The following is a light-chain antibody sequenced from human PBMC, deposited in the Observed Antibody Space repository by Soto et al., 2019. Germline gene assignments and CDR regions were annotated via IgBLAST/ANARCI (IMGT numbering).Light chain of an antibody. J-gene: IGLJ1*01. CDR3: CSYAGSYTFYV. CDR1: SSDVESYNL. V-gene: IGLV2-11*01. CDR2: DVS. Sequence: QSALTQPASVSGSPVQSITISCTGTSSDVESYNLVSWYQQHPGKAPKVMIYDVSKRPSGVPDRFSGSKSGNTASLTLSGLQAEDEADYYCCSYAGSYTFYVFGTGTKLTVL.